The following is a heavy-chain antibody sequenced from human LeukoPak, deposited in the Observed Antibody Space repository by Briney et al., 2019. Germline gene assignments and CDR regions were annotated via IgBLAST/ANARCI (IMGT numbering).Heavy chain of an antibody. J-gene: IGHJ4*02. Sequence: SETLSLTCTVSGGSISSSSYYWGWIRQPPGKGLEWIGSIYYSGSTYYNPSLKSRVTISVDTSKNQFSLKPSSVTAADTAVYYCARCYDFWSGYDRGHFDYWGQGTLVTVSS. CDR1: GGSISSSSYY. V-gene: IGHV4-39*01. D-gene: IGHD3-3*01. CDR2: IYYSGST. CDR3: ARCYDFWSGYDRGHFDY.